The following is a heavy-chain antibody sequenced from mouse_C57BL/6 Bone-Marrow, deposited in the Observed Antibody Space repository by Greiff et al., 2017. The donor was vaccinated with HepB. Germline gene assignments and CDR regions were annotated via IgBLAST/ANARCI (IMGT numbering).Heavy chain of an antibody. D-gene: IGHD2-1*01. CDR3: ASGYYYGNSQFAY. CDR2: INHSGGYT. J-gene: IGHJ3*01. V-gene: IGHV1-7*01. Sequence: LEESGAELAKPGASVKLSCKASGYTFTSYWMHWVKQRPGQGLEWIGYINHSGGYTKYNQKFKDKATLTADKSSSTAYMQLSSLTYEDSAVYYCASGYYYGNSQFAYWGQGTPVTVSA. CDR1: GYTFTSYW.